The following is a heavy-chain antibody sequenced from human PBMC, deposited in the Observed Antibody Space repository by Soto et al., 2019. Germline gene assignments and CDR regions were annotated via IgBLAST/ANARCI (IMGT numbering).Heavy chain of an antibody. CDR3: ASEYGSGSYGYYYGMDV. D-gene: IGHD3-10*01. CDR1: GFTFSMYS. Sequence: GGSLRLSCEVSGFTFSMYSMSWVRQSPGKGLEWVAKIPQDGVDGHYADSVKGRFTISRDNGKNSLYLQLNNLRAEDTAVYYCASEYGSGSYGYYYGMDVWGQGTTVTVSS. J-gene: IGHJ6*02. CDR2: IPQDGVDG. V-gene: IGHV3-7*03.